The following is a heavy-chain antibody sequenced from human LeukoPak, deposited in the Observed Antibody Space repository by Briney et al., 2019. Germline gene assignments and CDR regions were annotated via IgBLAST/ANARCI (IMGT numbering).Heavy chain of an antibody. CDR2: IYYSGST. V-gene: IGHV4-59*01. Sequence: SETLSLTCTVSGGSISSYYWSWIRQPPGKGLEWIRYIYYSGSTNYNPSLKSRVTISVDTSKNQFSLKLSSVTAADTAVYYCARLISGVYGDYGEDYYYGMDVWGQGTTVTVSS. D-gene: IGHD4-17*01. CDR3: ARLISGVYGDYGEDYYYGMDV. J-gene: IGHJ6*02. CDR1: GGSISSYY.